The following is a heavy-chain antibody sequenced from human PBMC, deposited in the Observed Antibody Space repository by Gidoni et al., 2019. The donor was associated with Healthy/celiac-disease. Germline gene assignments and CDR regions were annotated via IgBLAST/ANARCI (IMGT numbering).Heavy chain of an antibody. CDR2: ISYDGSNK. V-gene: IGHV3-30-3*01. CDR3: ARGGGVITMIVVVITSYFDY. Sequence: QVQLVESGGGVVQPGSSLRLSCAASGLTFSSNAMHWVRQAPGKGLEWVAVISYDGSNKYYADSVKGRFTISRDNSKNTLYLQMNSLRAEDTAVYYCARGGGVITMIVVVITSYFDYWGQGTLVTVSS. J-gene: IGHJ4*02. D-gene: IGHD3-22*01. CDR1: GLTFSSNA.